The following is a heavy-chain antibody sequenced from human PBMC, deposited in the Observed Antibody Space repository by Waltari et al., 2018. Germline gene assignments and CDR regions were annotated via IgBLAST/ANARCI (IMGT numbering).Heavy chain of an antibody. CDR1: GGSISSSSYY. J-gene: IGHJ4*02. CDR3: ATKRESSASGFDY. CDR2: IYYSGST. V-gene: IGHV4-39*01. D-gene: IGHD6-19*01. Sequence: QLQLQESGPGLVKPSETLSFTCTVYGGSISSSSYYWGWIRQPPGKGLEWIGSIYYSGSTYYNPSLKSRVTISVDTSKNQFSLKLSSVTAADTAVYYCATKRESSASGFDYWGQGTLVTVSS.